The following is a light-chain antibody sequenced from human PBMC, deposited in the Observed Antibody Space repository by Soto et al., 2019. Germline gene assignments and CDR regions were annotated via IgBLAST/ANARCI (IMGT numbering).Light chain of an antibody. V-gene: IGKV3-20*01. CDR1: QSVSSRY. CDR3: QQYGSSPPVYL. J-gene: IGKJ2*01. Sequence: EMVLTQSPGTLSLSPRERATLSCSASQSVSSRYLAWYQQKPGQAPRLLIFGASSRATGIPDSFSGSGSETDFPLTISRLEPEDFAVYYWQQYGSSPPVYLFGQVTKREIK. CDR2: GAS.